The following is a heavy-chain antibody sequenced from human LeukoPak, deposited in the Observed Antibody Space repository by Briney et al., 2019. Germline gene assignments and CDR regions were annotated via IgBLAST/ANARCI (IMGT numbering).Heavy chain of an antibody. J-gene: IGHJ4*02. V-gene: IGHV4-30-4*01. Sequence: SETLSLTCTVSGGSISSGDYYWSWIRQPPGKGLEWIGYIYYSGSTYYNPSLKSRVTISVDTSKNQFSLKLSSVTAADTAVYYCARDLCGGDCYLDYWGQGTLVTVSS. CDR1: GGSISSGDYY. CDR3: ARDLCGGDCYLDY. CDR2: IYYSGST. D-gene: IGHD2-21*02.